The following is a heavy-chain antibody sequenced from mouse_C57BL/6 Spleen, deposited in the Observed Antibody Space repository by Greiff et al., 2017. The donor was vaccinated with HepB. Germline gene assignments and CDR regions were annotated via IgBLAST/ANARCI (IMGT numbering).Heavy chain of an antibody. V-gene: IGHV7-3*01. CDR2: IRNKANGYTT. CDR1: GFTFTDYY. D-gene: IGHD2-4*01. Sequence: EVQVVESGGGLVQPGGSLSLSCAASGFTFTDYYMSWVRQPPGKALEWLGFIRNKANGYTTEYSASVKGRFTISRDNSQSILYLQMNALRAEDSATYYCASGLRQGFAYWGQGTLVTVSA. J-gene: IGHJ3*01. CDR3: ASGLRQGFAY.